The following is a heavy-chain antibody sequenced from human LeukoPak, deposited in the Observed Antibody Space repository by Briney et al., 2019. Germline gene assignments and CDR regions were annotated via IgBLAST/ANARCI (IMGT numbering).Heavy chain of an antibody. Sequence: GGSLRLSCAASGFTFSSYSMNWVRQAPGKGLEWVSSISSSSSYIYYADSVKGRFTISRDNAKNSLYLQMNSLRAEDTAVYYCAGTQQSGYSSGVGWFDPWGQGTLVTVSS. V-gene: IGHV3-21*04. CDR1: GFTFSSYS. CDR2: ISSSSSYI. D-gene: IGHD6-19*01. CDR3: AGTQQSGYSSGVGWFDP. J-gene: IGHJ5*02.